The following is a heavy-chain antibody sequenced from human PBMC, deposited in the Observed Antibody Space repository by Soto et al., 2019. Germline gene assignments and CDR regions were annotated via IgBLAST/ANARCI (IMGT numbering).Heavy chain of an antibody. J-gene: IGHJ4*02. CDR1: GFTFRWFG. CDR3: AKGEVRGIIPSYFDY. Sequence: GGSLRLSCAGSGFTFRWFGMNWVRQAPGKGLEWVARISNDGSNEYYVDSAKGRFTISRDNSKNTLYLQMDSLRAEDTAVYYCAKGEVRGIIPSYFDYWGLGTLVTVSS. CDR2: ISNDGSNE. V-gene: IGHV3-30*18. D-gene: IGHD3-10*01.